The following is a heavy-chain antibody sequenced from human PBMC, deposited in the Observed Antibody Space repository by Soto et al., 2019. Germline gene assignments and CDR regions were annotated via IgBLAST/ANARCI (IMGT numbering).Heavy chain of an antibody. V-gene: IGHV4-34*01. Sequence: PSETLSLTCAVYGGSFSGYYWTWIRQPPGTGLEWIGEINHSGSTNYNPSLKSRVTISVDTSKNQFSLKLTSVTAADTAVYYCAGLGGWLDYWGQGTLVTVSS. J-gene: IGHJ4*02. CDR3: AGLGGWLDY. CDR1: GGSFSGYY. CDR2: INHSGST. D-gene: IGHD6-19*01.